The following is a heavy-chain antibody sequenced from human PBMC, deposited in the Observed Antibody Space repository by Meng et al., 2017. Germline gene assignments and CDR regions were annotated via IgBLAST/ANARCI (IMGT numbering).Heavy chain of an antibody. CDR2: IKQDGNEK. J-gene: IGHJ4*02. V-gene: IGHV3-7*01. CDR1: GFTFSSYW. D-gene: IGHD5-24*01. CDR3: ARGEMTTPEHY. Sequence: GESLKTSCAASGFTFSSYWMSWGRQAPGKGLEWVANIKQDGNEKYYVDSVKGRFTISRDNAKNSLYLQMNSLRAEDTAVYYCARGEMTTPEHYWGQGTLVTVSS.